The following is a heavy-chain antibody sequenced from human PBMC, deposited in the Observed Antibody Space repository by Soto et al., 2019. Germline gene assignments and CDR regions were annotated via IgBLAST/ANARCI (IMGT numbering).Heavy chain of an antibody. Sequence: GASVKVSCKASGYTFTTCAMHWVRQAPGQRLEWMGWINAGNGNTKYSQKFQGRVTITRDTSASTAYMELSSLRSEDTAVYFCARGCSGGICYVFDYWGQGTLVTVSS. CDR3: ARGCSGGICYVFDY. CDR1: GYTFTTCA. CDR2: INAGNGNT. V-gene: IGHV1-3*01. D-gene: IGHD2-15*01. J-gene: IGHJ4*02.